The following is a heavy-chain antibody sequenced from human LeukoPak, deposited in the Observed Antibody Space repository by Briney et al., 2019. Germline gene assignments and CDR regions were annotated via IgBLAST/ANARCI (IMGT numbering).Heavy chain of an antibody. J-gene: IGHJ4*02. D-gene: IGHD2-15*01. Sequence: SETLSLTCTVSGDSISSSSSYWGWIRQPPGNGLEWIGSIYYSGSTYYNTSLKSRVTISVDTSKNQFSLKLSSVTAADTAVYYCAREAETYYFDYWGQGTLVTVSS. V-gene: IGHV4-39*02. CDR2: IYYSGST. CDR1: GDSISSSSSY. CDR3: AREAETYYFDY.